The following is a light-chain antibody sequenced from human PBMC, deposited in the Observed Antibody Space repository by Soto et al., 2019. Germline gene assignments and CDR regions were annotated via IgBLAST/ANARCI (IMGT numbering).Light chain of an antibody. Sequence: QSALTQPASVSGSPGQSITISCTGTSSDVGGYNYVSWYQQHPGKAPKLMIYDVSNRPSGVSNRFSGFKSGNTASLTISGLQAEDEADYYCSSYTSSNTYVFATGTKLIVL. CDR2: DVS. V-gene: IGLV2-14*03. J-gene: IGLJ1*01. CDR1: SSDVGGYNY. CDR3: SSYTSSNTYV.